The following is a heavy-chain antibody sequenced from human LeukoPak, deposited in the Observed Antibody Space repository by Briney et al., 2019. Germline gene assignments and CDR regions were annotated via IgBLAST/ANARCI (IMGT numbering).Heavy chain of an antibody. J-gene: IGHJ4*02. Sequence: QAGGSLRLSCAASGFTFSSYGMHWVRQAPGKGLEWVAVISYDGSNKYYADSVKGRFTISRDNSKNTLYLQMNSLRAEDTAVYYCAKDHAEWELLYYYFDYWGQGTLVTVSS. CDR1: GFTFSSYG. D-gene: IGHD1-26*01. CDR2: ISYDGSNK. CDR3: AKDHAEWELLYYYFDY. V-gene: IGHV3-30*18.